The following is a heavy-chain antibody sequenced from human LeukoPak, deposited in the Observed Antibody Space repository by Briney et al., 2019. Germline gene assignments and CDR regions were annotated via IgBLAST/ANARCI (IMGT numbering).Heavy chain of an antibody. J-gene: IGHJ4*02. D-gene: IGHD3-16*01. CDR1: GYTFTAYY. CDR3: AREEGLGSLDY. Sequence: ASVKVSCKASGYTFTAYYMNWVRQAPGQGLEWMGRINPKTGGTNYAQMFQGRVTRTRDTSINTAYMELSRLRSDDTAMYYCAREEGLGSLDYWGQGTLITVSS. V-gene: IGHV1-2*06. CDR2: INPKTGGT.